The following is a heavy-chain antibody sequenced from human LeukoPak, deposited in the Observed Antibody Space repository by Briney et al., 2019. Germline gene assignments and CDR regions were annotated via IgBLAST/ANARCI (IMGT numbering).Heavy chain of an antibody. D-gene: IGHD4-17*01. CDR3: AREVVTVTGIYLYDY. CDR1: GGSISSYY. J-gene: IGHJ4*02. Sequence: KPSETLSLTCTVSGGSISSYYWSWIRQPAGKGLEWIGRIYTSGSANYNPSLKSRVTMSVDTSKNQFSLKLSSVTAADTAVYYCAREVVTVTGIYLYDYWGQGTLVTVSS. CDR2: IYTSGSA. V-gene: IGHV4-4*07.